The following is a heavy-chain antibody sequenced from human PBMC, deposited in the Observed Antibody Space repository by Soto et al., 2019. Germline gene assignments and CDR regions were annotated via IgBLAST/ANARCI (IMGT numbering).Heavy chain of an antibody. CDR2: INSDGSDT. CDR3: SRGGYDHAFDV. D-gene: IGHD5-12*01. V-gene: IGHV3-74*01. CDR1: GFTFSGYW. J-gene: IGHJ3*01. Sequence: EVQLVESGGGLVQPGGSLRLSCAASGFTFSGYWMHWVRQVPGKGLVWVSRINSDGSDTIYADSVKGRFTISRDNAKKVMYLQMNSLRVADTAVYYCSRGGYDHAFDVWGQGTMVSVSS.